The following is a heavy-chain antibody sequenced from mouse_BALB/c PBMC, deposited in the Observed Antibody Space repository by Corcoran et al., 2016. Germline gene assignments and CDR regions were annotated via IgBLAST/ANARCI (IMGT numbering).Heavy chain of an antibody. Sequence: QIQLVQYGPELKKPGETVRISCKASGYTFTTAGMQWVQKMPGKGLKWIGWINTHSGVPKYAEDFKGRFAFSLETSASTAYLQIRNLKNEDTATYFCARSRTVFDYWGQGTTLTVSS. D-gene: IGHD3-3*01. CDR3: ARSRTVFDY. CDR2: INTHSGVP. J-gene: IGHJ2*01. CDR1: GYTFTTAG. V-gene: IGHV9-4*02.